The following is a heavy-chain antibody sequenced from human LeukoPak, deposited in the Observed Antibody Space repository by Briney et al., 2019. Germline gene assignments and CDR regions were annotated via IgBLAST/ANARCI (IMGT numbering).Heavy chain of an antibody. CDR1: GYTFTSYG. J-gene: IGHJ5*02. Sequence: ASVKVSCKASGYTFTSYGISWVRQAPGQGLEWMGWISAYNGNTNYAQKLQGRVTMTTDTSTSTAHMELRSLRSDDTAVYYCAREAAAGTDPFFDPWGQGTLVTVSS. D-gene: IGHD6-13*01. CDR3: AREAAAGTDPFFDP. V-gene: IGHV1-18*01. CDR2: ISAYNGNT.